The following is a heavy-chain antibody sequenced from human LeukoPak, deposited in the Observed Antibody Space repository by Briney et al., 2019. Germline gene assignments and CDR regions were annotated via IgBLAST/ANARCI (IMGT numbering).Heavy chain of an antibody. V-gene: IGHV1-2*06. Sequence: GASVKVSCKASGYTFTGYSMHWVRQAPGQGLEWLGQINPNSGGTNYAQNFQGRVTITRDTSVSTAYMELSRLRSDDTAVYYCARMFGPDAGFDYWGQGTLVPVSS. CDR2: INPNSGGT. D-gene: IGHD3-16*01. CDR3: ARMFGPDAGFDY. CDR1: GYTFTGYS. J-gene: IGHJ4*02.